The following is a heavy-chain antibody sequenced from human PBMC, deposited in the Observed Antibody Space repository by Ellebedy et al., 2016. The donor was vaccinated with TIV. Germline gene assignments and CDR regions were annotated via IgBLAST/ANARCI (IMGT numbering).Heavy chain of an antibody. CDR1: GFSFNSYG. D-gene: IGHD3-22*01. CDR2: IWYNESKK. Sequence: GESLKISCAASGFSFNSYGMHWVRQAPGKGLEWVAVIWYNESKKYYRDSVRGRFSISRDNSKNTLYLQMNSLKGEDTAVYYCAGGVQFYDSSASHWGQGTLVTVSS. J-gene: IGHJ4*02. V-gene: IGHV3-33*01. CDR3: AGGVQFYDSSASH.